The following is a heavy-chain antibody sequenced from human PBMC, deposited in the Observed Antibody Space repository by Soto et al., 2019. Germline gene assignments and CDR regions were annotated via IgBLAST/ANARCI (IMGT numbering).Heavy chain of an antibody. V-gene: IGHV3-74*01. CDR2: MNSDGSNT. CDR3: ATAEVDY. CDR1: GFTFGNSW. J-gene: IGHJ4*02. Sequence: GGSLRLSCAASGFTFGNSWMHWVRQAPGKGLEWVSRMNSDGSNTNYADSVKGRFTVSRDNAKNTLYLQMNSLRAEDTAVYYCATAEVDYWGPGTLVTVSS.